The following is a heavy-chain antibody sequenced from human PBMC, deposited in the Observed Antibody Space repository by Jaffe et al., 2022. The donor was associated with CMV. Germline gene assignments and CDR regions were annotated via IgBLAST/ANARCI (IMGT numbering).Heavy chain of an antibody. V-gene: IGHV3-23*01. CDR2: ISGNGGST. CDR3: AKTTVTIAPPDN. J-gene: IGHJ4*02. Sequence: DVELLESGGGLVKPGGSLRLSCAASRFSFSTSAMNWVRQTPGKRLEWVATISGNGGSTYYADSVKGRFTISRDNSRNTLYLQMNSLRAEDTAVYFCAKTTVTIAPPDNWGQGTLVTVSS. CDR1: RFSFSTSA. D-gene: IGHD4-17*01.